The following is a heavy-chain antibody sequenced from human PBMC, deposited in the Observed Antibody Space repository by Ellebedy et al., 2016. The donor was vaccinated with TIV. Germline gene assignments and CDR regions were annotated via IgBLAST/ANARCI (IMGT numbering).Heavy chain of an antibody. Sequence: MPSETLSLTCTVSGGSISSYYWSWIRQPPGKGLEWIAFIHYNGNTNYNPSLKSRVTISVDTSKNQFSLNLSSVTAADKAVYYCAREPALPRGRFDTWGQGTLVTVSS. V-gene: IGHV4-59*12. CDR1: GGSISSYY. D-gene: IGHD1-14*01. J-gene: IGHJ5*02. CDR3: AREPALPRGRFDT. CDR2: IHYNGNT.